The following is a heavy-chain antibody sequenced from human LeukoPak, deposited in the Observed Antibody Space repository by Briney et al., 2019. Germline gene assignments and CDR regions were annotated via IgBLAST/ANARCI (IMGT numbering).Heavy chain of an antibody. CDR3: ARGAWTAYYFDY. CDR1: GFTFSDYY. J-gene: IGHJ4*02. CDR2: IKSDGSN. D-gene: IGHD3/OR15-3a*01. V-gene: IGHV3-74*01. Sequence: GGSLRLSCAASGFTFSDYYMSWIRQAPGKGLVWVSRIKSDGSNYYADSVRGRFTISRDNAKNTLYLQMNSLRAEDTAVYYCARGAWTAYYFDYWGQGTLVTVSS.